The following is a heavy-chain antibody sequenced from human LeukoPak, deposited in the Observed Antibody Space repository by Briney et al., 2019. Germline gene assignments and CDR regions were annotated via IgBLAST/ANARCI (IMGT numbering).Heavy chain of an antibody. CDR1: GFTFSSYA. CDR2: INNSGGNT. CDR3: VKNLGYCSSTSCYGWFDP. Sequence: PGGSLRLSCAASGFTFSSYAMSWVRQAPGKGLEWVSTINNSGGNTYYADTVKGRFTIPRDNSKNTLYLQMSSLRAEDTAVYYCVKNLGYCSSTSCYGWFDPWGQGTLVTVSS. D-gene: IGHD2-2*01. J-gene: IGHJ5*02. V-gene: IGHV3-23*01.